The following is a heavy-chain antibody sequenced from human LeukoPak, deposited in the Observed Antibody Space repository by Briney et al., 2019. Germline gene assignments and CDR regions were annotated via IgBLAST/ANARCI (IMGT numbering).Heavy chain of an antibody. J-gene: IGHJ2*01. CDR1: GGSISSSNW. CDR2: INHSGST. CDR3: ARHGYSYGYWYFDL. V-gene: IGHV4-4*02. Sequence: SETLSLTCAVSGGSISSSNWWSWVRQPPGKGLEWIGEINHSGSTNYNPSLKSRVTISVDTSKNQFSLKLSSVTAADTAVYYCARHGYSYGYWYFDLWGRGTLVTVSS. D-gene: IGHD5-18*01.